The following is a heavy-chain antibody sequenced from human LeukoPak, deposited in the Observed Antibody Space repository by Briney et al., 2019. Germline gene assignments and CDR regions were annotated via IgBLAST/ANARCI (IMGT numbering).Heavy chain of an antibody. CDR3: TRLGYYYDSEVYNFDY. J-gene: IGHJ4*02. D-gene: IGHD3-22*01. V-gene: IGHV3-73*01. CDR2: IRSKANSYAA. Sequence: GGSLRLSCAASGFTFSGSAMHWVRQASGKGLEWVGRIRSKANSYAAAYAASVKGRSTISRDDSKNTAYLQMNSLKTEDTAVYYCTRLGYYYDSEVYNFDYWGQGTLVTVSS. CDR1: GFTFSGSA.